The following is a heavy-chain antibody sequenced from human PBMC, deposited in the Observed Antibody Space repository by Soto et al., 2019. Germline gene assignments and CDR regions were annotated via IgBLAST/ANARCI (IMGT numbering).Heavy chain of an antibody. CDR3: ARGVTFGGVIVMGY. CDR2: IIPIFGTA. Sequence: QVQLVQSGAEVKKPGSSVKVSCKASGGTFSSYAISWVRQAPGQGLEWMGGIIPIFGTANYAQKFQGRVTITADESTSTAYMGLSSLRSEDTAVYYCARGVTFGGVIVMGYWGQGTLVTVSS. J-gene: IGHJ4*02. D-gene: IGHD3-16*02. V-gene: IGHV1-69*01. CDR1: GGTFSSYA.